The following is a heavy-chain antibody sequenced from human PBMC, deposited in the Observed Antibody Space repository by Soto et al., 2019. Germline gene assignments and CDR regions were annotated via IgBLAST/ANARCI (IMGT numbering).Heavy chain of an antibody. V-gene: IGHV4-59*08. CDR3: ARHEYGDYYFDY. Sequence: PSETLSLTCTVSGVSISSYYWSWIRQPPGKGLEWIGYIYYSGSTNYNPSLKSRVTISVDTSKSQFSLKLSSVTAADTAVYYCARHEYGDYYFDYWGQGTLVTVSS. J-gene: IGHJ4*02. D-gene: IGHD4-17*01. CDR2: IYYSGST. CDR1: GVSISSYY.